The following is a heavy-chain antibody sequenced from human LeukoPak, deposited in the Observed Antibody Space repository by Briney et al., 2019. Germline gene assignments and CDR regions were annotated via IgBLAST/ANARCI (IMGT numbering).Heavy chain of an antibody. Sequence: GRSLRLSCTASGFTFGDYAMHWFRQAPGKGLEWVGFIRSKAYGGTTEYAASVKGRFTISRDDSKSIAYLQMNSLKTEDTAVYYCTSTASTVTTMGYYFDYWGQGTLVTVSS. CDR3: TSTASTVTTMGYYFDY. D-gene: IGHD4-17*01. CDR1: GFTFGDYA. V-gene: IGHV3-49*03. J-gene: IGHJ4*02. CDR2: IRSKAYGGTT.